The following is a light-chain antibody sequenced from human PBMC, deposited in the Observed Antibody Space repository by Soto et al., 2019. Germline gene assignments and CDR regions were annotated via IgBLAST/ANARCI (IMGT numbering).Light chain of an antibody. CDR1: QTLSSRH. V-gene: IGKV3-20*01. CDR2: GSS. CDR3: QQYGRSPFT. J-gene: IGKJ3*01. Sequence: VLTQSPGTLSLSPGERATLSCRASQTLSSRHLAWYQQKPGQAPRLLIYGSSSRATGIPGRFSGSGSGTDFTLTISRLEPEDFAVYYCQQYGRSPFTFGPGTKVDIK.